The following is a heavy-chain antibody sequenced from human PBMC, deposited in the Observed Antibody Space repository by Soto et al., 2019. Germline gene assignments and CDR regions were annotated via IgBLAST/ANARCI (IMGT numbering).Heavy chain of an antibody. CDR2: INHSGST. D-gene: IGHD3-3*01. CDR1: GGSFSGYY. J-gene: IGHJ3*02. V-gene: IGHV4-34*01. CDR3: ARGARRAVLRFLEWLLHDAFDI. Sequence: ETLSLTCAVYGGSFSGYYWSWIRQPPGKGLEWIGEINHSGSTNYNPSLKSRVTISVDTSKNQFSLKLSSVTAADTAVYYCARGARRAVLRFLEWLLHDAFDIWGQGTMVTVS.